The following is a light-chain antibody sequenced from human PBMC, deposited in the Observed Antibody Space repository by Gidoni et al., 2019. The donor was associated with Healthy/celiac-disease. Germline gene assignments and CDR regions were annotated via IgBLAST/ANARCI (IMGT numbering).Light chain of an antibody. V-gene: IGKV3-20*01. CDR2: GAS. Sequence: EIVLTQSPGPLSLSPGERATLSCRASQSVSSSYLAWYQQKPGQAPRLLIYGASSRATGIPDRFSGSGSGTDFTLTISRLEPEDFAVYYCQQYGSSPPISTFGPGTKVDIK. CDR3: QQYGSSPPIST. CDR1: QSVSSSY. J-gene: IGKJ3*01.